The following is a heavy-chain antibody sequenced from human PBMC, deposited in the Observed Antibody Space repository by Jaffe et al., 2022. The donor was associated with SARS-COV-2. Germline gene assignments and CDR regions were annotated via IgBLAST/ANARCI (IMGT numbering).Heavy chain of an antibody. CDR2: INQDGSEK. D-gene: IGHD3-22*01. Sequence: EVQLVESGGGLVQPGGPLRLSCAASGFTFSRYWMSWVRQAPGKGLEWVAKINQDGSEKKYVDSVKGRFTFSRDNAKNSLFLQIDSLRAEDTAVYYCARYSSDNYGSGGYDLDYWGQGTLVTVSS. V-gene: IGHV3-7*01. J-gene: IGHJ4*02. CDR3: ARYSSDNYGSGGYDLDY. CDR1: GFTFSRYW.